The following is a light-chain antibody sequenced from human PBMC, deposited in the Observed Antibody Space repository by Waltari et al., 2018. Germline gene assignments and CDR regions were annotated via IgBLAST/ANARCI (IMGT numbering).Light chain of an antibody. CDR2: GKN. J-gene: IGLJ2*01. CDR3: HSRDSSGDVL. CDR1: SPRTYY. Sequence: SSELTQDPAVSVALGQTVRITCQGDSPRTYYVSWFLQKPGQAPALVIYGKNNRPSGIPDRFSASSSGSTASLTIIGAQAEDEADYYCHSRDSSGDVLIGGGTKLTVV. V-gene: IGLV3-19*01.